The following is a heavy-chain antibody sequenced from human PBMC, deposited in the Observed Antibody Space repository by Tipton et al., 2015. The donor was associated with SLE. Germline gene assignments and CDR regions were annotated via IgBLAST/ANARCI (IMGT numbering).Heavy chain of an antibody. Sequence: QVQLVQSGPEVKKPGASVKVSCKASGYTFTGYYLHWVRQAPGQGLEWMGGIIPIFGTANYAQKFQGRVTITADESTSTAYMELSSLRSEDTAVYYCASGSYSYYWGQGTLVTVSS. CDR2: IIPIFGTA. D-gene: IGHD1-26*01. V-gene: IGHV1-69*01. J-gene: IGHJ4*02. CDR3: ASGSYSYY. CDR1: GYTFTGYY.